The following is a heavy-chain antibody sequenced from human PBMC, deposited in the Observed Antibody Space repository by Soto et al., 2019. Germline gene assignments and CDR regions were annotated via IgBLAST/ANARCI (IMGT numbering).Heavy chain of an antibody. CDR3: ARSPMTAMVTNWFDP. D-gene: IGHD5-18*01. J-gene: IGHJ5*02. Sequence: SEPLSLTCTVSGGSISSGDYYWSWIRQPPGKGLEWIGYIYYSGSTYYNPSLKSRVTISVDTSKNQFSLKLSTVTAADTAVYYCARSPMTAMVTNWFDPWGQGTLVTVSS. CDR2: IYYSGST. CDR1: GGSISSGDYY. V-gene: IGHV4-30-4*01.